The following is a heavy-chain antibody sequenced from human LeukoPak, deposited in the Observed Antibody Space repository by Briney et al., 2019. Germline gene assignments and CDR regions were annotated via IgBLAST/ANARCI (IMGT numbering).Heavy chain of an antibody. CDR1: GFTFDDYA. CDR3: AKPPGTVTTDY. J-gene: IGHJ4*02. D-gene: IGHD4-11*01. CDR2: ISGSGGST. Sequence: GGSLRLSCAASGFTFDDYAMHWVRQAPGKGLEWVSAISGSGGSTYYADSVKGRFTISRDNSKNTLYLQMNSLRAEDTAVYYCAKPPGTVTTDYWGQGTLVTVSS. V-gene: IGHV3-23*01.